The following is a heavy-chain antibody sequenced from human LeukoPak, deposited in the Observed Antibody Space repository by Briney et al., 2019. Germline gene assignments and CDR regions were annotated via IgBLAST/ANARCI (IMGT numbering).Heavy chain of an antibody. D-gene: IGHD6-13*01. Sequence: SVKVSCKASGYTFTNYGISWVRQAPGQGLEWMGWIIPIFGTANYAQKFQGRVTITTDESTSTAYMELSSLRSEDTAVYYCARSRHSSSLIQHPFNWFDPWGQGTLVTVSS. CDR1: GYTFTNYG. V-gene: IGHV1-69*05. CDR3: ARSRHSSSLIQHPFNWFDP. CDR2: IIPIFGTA. J-gene: IGHJ5*02.